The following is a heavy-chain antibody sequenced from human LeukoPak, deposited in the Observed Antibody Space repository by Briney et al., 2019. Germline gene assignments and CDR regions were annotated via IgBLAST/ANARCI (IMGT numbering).Heavy chain of an antibody. Sequence: SVKVPCKASVGTFSSYAISWVPQAPGQGLEWMGRIIPILGIANYAQKFQGRVTITADKSTSTAYMELNSLRAEDTAVYSCAKDRGSYHAFHIWGQGTMVTVSS. D-gene: IGHD1-26*01. J-gene: IGHJ3*02. CDR1: VGTFSSYA. CDR3: AKDRGSYHAFHI. CDR2: IIPILGIA. V-gene: IGHV1-69*04.